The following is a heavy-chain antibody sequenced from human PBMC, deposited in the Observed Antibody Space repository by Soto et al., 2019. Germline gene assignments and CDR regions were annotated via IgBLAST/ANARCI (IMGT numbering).Heavy chain of an antibody. J-gene: IGHJ4*02. Sequence: LSLTCTVSGGSISSYYWSWIRQPPGKGLEWIGYIYYSGSTNYNPSLKSRVTISVDTSKNQFSLKLSSVTAADTAVYYCARAGSGWFKNFGYWGQGTLVTVSS. CDR2: IYYSGST. CDR1: GGSISSYY. D-gene: IGHD6-19*01. CDR3: ARAGSGWFKNFGY. V-gene: IGHV4-59*01.